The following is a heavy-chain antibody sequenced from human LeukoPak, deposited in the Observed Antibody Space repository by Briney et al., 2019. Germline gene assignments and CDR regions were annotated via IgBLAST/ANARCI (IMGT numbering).Heavy chain of an antibody. CDR1: GFTVSSNY. V-gene: IGHV3-66*01. J-gene: IGHJ4*02. CDR2: IYSGGST. D-gene: IGHD6-19*01. Sequence: SGGSLRLSCAASGFTVSSNYMSWVRQAPGKGLEGVSVIYSGGSTYYADSVKGRFTISRDNSKNTLYLQMNSLRAEDTAVYYCARWHSSGWYEYYFDYWGQGTLVTVSS. CDR3: ARWHSSGWYEYYFDY.